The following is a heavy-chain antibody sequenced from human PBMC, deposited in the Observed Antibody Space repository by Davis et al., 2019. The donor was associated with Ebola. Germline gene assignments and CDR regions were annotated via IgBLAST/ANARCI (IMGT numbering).Heavy chain of an antibody. CDR1: GYTLTELS. J-gene: IGHJ4*02. Sequence: SVKVSCKVSGYTLTELSMHWVRQAPGKGLEWMGRIIPILGIAKYAQKFQGRVTITADKSTSTAYMELSSLRSEDTAVYYCAREYYDSSGSDYWGQGTLVTVSS. CDR2: IIPILGIA. V-gene: IGHV1-69*04. D-gene: IGHD3-22*01. CDR3: AREYYDSSGSDY.